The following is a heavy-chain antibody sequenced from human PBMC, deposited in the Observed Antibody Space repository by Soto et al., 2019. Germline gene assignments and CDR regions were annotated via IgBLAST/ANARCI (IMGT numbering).Heavy chain of an antibody. CDR1: GGTFSSYA. Sequence: QVQLVQSGAEVKKPGSSVKVSCKASGGTFSSYAISWVRQAPGQGLEWMGGIIPIFGTTNSAQKFQGRVTFTANESMSTAYMELSSLRSEDTAVYYCAREGIAAAGTRFDYWGQGTLVTVSS. J-gene: IGHJ4*02. CDR2: IIPIFGTT. D-gene: IGHD6-13*01. CDR3: AREGIAAAGTRFDY. V-gene: IGHV1-69*12.